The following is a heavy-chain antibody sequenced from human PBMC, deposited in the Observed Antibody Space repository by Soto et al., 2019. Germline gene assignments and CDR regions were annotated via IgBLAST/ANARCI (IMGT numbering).Heavy chain of an antibody. CDR3: AHSATVSDAFDI. Sequence: QITLKESGPTLVKPTQTLTLTCTFSGFSLRISGVGVGWIRQPPGKALEWLALMYWDDDKRYSPSLKSRLTSTKDPSKDQLVLTMTNMHPVDTATYYCAHSATVSDAFDILGQGTMVTVSS. J-gene: IGHJ3*02. CDR2: MYWDDDK. V-gene: IGHV2-5*02. CDR1: GFSLRISGVG. D-gene: IGHD2-15*01.